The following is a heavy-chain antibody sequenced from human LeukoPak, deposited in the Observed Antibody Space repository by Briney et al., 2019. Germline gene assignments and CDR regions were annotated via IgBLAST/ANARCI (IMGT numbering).Heavy chain of an antibody. CDR3: ARPNPKRAKMATITGGFNY. CDR1: GFTFSDYY. Sequence: PGGSLRLSXAASGFTFSDYYMSWIRQAPGKGLEWVSYISSSGSTIYYADSVKGRFTISRDHAKNSLYLQMNSRRAEDTAVYYCARPNPKRAKMATITGGFNYWGQGTLVTVSS. D-gene: IGHD5-12*01. J-gene: IGHJ4*02. CDR2: ISSSGSTI. V-gene: IGHV3-11*04.